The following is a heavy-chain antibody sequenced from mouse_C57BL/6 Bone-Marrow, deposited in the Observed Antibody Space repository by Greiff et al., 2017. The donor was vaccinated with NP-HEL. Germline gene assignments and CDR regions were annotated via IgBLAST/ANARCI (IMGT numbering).Heavy chain of an antibody. CDR2: INPYNGGT. V-gene: IGHV1-19*01. Sequence: EVQLQQSGPVLVKPGASVKMSCKASGYTFTDYYMNWVKQSHGKSLEWIGVINPYNGGTSYNQKFKGKATLTVDKSSSTAYIELNSLTSEDSAVYYCARDYYGSSFYAMDYWGQGTSVTVSS. D-gene: IGHD1-1*01. CDR1: GYTFTDYY. J-gene: IGHJ4*01. CDR3: ARDYYGSSFYAMDY.